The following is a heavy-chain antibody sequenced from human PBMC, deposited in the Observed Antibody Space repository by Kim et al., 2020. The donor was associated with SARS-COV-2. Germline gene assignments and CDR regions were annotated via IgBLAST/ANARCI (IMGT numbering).Heavy chain of an antibody. CDR1: GGSISSYY. J-gene: IGHJ5*02. CDR2: IYTSGST. V-gene: IGHV4-4*07. Sequence: SETLYLTCTVSGGSISSYYWSWIRQPAGKGLEWIGRIYTSGSTNYNPSLKSRVTMSVDTYKNQFSLKLSSVTAADTAVYYCARELATEYSYGYNWFDPWGQGTLVTVSS. CDR3: ARELATEYSYGYNWFDP. D-gene: IGHD5-18*01.